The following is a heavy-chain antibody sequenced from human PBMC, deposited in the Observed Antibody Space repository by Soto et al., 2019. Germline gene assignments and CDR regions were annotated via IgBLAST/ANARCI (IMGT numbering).Heavy chain of an antibody. CDR1: GGSISSYY. V-gene: IGHV4-59*01. CDR3: ARTRDDFWSMIGRYYSMDV. D-gene: IGHD3-3*01. CDR2: IYYSGST. Sequence: QVQLQESGPGLVKPSETLSLTCTVSGGSISSYYWSWIRQPPGKGLEWIGYIYYSGSTNYNPSLKSRVTLSVDTSHNQFSLKLSSVTAADTAVYYCARTRDDFWSMIGRYYSMDVWGKGTTVTVSS. J-gene: IGHJ6*03.